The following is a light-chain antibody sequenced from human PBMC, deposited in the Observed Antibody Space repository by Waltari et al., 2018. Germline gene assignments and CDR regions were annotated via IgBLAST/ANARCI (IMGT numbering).Light chain of an antibody. CDR3: AAWDDSLNGVL. CDR1: RYNLGRNA. V-gene: IGLV1-36*01. Sequence: QSVLTQPPSVSEAPRQRVTISCSGSRYNLGRNAVNWYQQHPGKPPKLVIYWDDQLASGVSDRFSASKTGTSASLAIRGLQSEDEADYYCAAWDDSLNGVLFGGGTKLTVL. CDR2: WDD. J-gene: IGLJ2*01.